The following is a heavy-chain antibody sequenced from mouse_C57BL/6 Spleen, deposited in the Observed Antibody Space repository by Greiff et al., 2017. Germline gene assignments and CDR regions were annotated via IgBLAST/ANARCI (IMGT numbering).Heavy chain of an antibody. V-gene: IGHV2-2*01. Sequence: QVQLQQSGPGLVQPSPSLSITCTVSGFSLTSYGVHWVRQSPGKGLEWLGVIWRGGSTDYNAAFISRLSISKDNSKSQVFFKMNSLQADDTAIYYWARPLITTGRFAYWGQGTLVTVSA. CDR2: IWRGGST. CDR1: GFSLTSYG. D-gene: IGHD1-1*01. CDR3: ARPLITTGRFAY. J-gene: IGHJ3*01.